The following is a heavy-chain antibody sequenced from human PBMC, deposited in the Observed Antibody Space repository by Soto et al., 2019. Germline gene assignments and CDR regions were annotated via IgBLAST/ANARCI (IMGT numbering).Heavy chain of an antibody. J-gene: IGHJ3*02. CDR3: ARERIYYYDSSGYYYQGAFDI. D-gene: IGHD3-22*01. Sequence: SETLSLTCTVSGGSIISGGYYWIWIRQHPGKGLEWIGYIYYSGSTYYNPSLKSRVTISVDTSKNQFSLKLSSVTAADTAVYYCARERIYYYDSSGYYYQGAFDIWGQGTMVTVSS. CDR1: GGSIISGGYY. CDR2: IYYSGST. V-gene: IGHV4-31*03.